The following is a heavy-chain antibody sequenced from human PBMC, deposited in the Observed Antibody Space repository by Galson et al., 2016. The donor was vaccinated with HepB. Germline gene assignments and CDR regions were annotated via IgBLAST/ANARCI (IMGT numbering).Heavy chain of an antibody. V-gene: IGHV3-7*01. CDR2: VKQDGGET. CDR1: RFTFSRHW. CDR3: AREDPGYSKGMDV. J-gene: IGHJ6*02. Sequence: SLRLSCAASRFTFSRHWMSWVRQAPGKGLEWVANVKQDGGETYYVDSVKGRFTISRDNAKDSLYLEMNSLRAEDTAVYHCAREDPGYSKGMDVWGQGTTVIVSS.